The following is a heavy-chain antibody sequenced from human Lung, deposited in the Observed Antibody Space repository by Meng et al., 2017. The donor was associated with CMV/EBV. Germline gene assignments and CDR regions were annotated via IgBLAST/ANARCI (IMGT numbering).Heavy chain of an antibody. V-gene: IGHV3-43*01. CDR3: AKDHSDFWSGPFDY. CDR1: GFTFDDYT. J-gene: IGHJ4*02. Sequence: GGSXRLXXAASGFTFDDYTMHWVRQAPGKGLEWVSLISWDGGSTYYADSVKGRFTISRDNSKNSLYLQMNSLRTEDTALYYCAKDHSDFWSGPFDYWGQGXLVTVSS. CDR2: ISWDGGST. D-gene: IGHD3-3*01.